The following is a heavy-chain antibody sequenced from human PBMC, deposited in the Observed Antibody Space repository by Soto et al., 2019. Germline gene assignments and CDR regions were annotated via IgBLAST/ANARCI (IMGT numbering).Heavy chain of an antibody. CDR2: IFTSGST. CDR1: GCSINSYS. J-gene: IGHJ4*02. Sequence: XETLSLTCTVSGCSINSYSWNWIRQPAGKGLEWIGRIFTSGSTNYNPSLRSRVTVSIDTSKNQFSLRLGSVAAADTALYYCARGTGDAFDYWGQGTLVTAPQ. CDR3: ARGTGDAFDY. D-gene: IGHD2-21*02. V-gene: IGHV4-4*07.